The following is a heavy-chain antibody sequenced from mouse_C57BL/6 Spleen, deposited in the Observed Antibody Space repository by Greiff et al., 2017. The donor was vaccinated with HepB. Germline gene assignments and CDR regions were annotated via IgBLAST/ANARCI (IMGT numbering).Heavy chain of an antibody. D-gene: IGHD1-1*01. Sequence: ESGPGLVKPSQSLSLTCSVTGYSITSGYYWNWIRQFPGNKLEWMGYISYDGSNNYNPSLKNRTTITRDTSKNQFFLELNSVTTEDTATYYCAGGLFITTVVADYWGQGTTLTVSS. CDR3: AGGLFITTVVADY. CDR2: ISYDGSN. V-gene: IGHV3-6*01. J-gene: IGHJ2*01. CDR1: GYSITSGYY.